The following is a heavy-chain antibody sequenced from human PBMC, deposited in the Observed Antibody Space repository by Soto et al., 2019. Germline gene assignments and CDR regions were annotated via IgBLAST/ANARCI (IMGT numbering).Heavy chain of an antibody. V-gene: IGHV1-69*01. Sequence: QVQLVQSGAEVKKPGSSVKVSCKASGGTFSSCAISWVRQAPGQGLEWMGGIIPIFGTANYAQKFQGRVTITADESTSTAYMELSSLRSEDTAVYYCARSLEDIVVVPAALYYSYYYGMDVWGQGTTVTVSS. CDR3: ARSLEDIVVVPAALYYSYYYGMDV. CDR1: GGTFSSCA. CDR2: IIPIFGTA. J-gene: IGHJ6*02. D-gene: IGHD2-2*01.